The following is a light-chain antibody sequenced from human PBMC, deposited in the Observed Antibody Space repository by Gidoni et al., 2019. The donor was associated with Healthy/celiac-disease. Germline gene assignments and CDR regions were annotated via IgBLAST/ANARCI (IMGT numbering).Light chain of an antibody. J-gene: IGLJ2*01. V-gene: IGLV3-1*01. CDR1: KLGDKY. Sequence: SSELTQPPSVSVSPGQTASITCSGEKLGDKYACWYQQKPGQSPVLVIYQDSKRPSGIPERLSGSNSGNTATLTISGTQAMDEADYYCQAWDSSTVVFGGGTKLTVL. CDR2: QDS. CDR3: QAWDSSTVV.